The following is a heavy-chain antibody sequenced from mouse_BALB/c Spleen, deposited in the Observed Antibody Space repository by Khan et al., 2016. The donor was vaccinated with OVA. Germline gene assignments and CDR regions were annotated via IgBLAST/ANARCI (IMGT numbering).Heavy chain of an antibody. CDR3: ARLEDM. CDR2: IWAGGST. Sequence: QVQLKESGPGLVAPSQSLSITCTVSGFSLTSYGVHWVRQPPGKGLEWLGVIWAGGSTNYNSALMSRLSISKDNSNCQVFLKMNSLPTDDTAMYYCARLEDMWGQGTTLTVSS. CDR1: GFSLTSYG. J-gene: IGHJ2*01. V-gene: IGHV2-9*02.